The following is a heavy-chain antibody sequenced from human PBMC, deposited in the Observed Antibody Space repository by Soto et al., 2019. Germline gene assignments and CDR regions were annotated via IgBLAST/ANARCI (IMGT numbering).Heavy chain of an antibody. CDR2: ISNTGVTT. Sequence: WGSLRLSCAASGFAFVTYTINLFRQSPFKWLEWVAAISNTGVTTFYADSVKGRFTISRDNSKNTLYLQMNSLGAEDTAVYFCAKDKTGVRGGYYYYGVDVWGQGTTVTVSS. CDR1: GFAFVTYT. D-gene: IGHD1-1*01. V-gene: IGHV3-23*01. J-gene: IGHJ6*02. CDR3: AKDKTGVRGGYYYYGVDV.